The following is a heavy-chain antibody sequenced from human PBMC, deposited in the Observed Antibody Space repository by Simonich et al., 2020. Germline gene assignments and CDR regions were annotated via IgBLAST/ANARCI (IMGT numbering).Heavy chain of an antibody. V-gene: IGHV3-23*01. J-gene: IGHJ5*02. Sequence: EVQLLESGGGLVQPGGSLRLSCAASGFTFCSYAMSWVRQASRKGWDEVSAISVSSGRKYYADSVKGRFTIYRDNSKNTLYLQMNSLRAEDTAVYYCAKDSSLVGATDWFEPWGQGTLVTVSS. CDR2: ISVSSGRK. CDR3: AKDSSLVGATDWFEP. CDR1: GFTFCSYA. D-gene: IGHD1-26*01.